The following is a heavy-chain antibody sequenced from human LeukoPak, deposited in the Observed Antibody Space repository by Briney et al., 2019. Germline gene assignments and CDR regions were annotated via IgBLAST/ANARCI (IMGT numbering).Heavy chain of an antibody. CDR2: IYHSGST. CDR3: ARDLVVMVAATNYWYFHL. Sequence: SETLSLTCAVSGYSITSGYYWAWIRQPPGKGLECIGNIYHSGSTNYNPSVKSRVTIYVDKSKNQLSLKLSSVTAAAPDVYYCARDLVVMVAATNYWYFHLWGRGTLVTVSS. J-gene: IGHJ2*01. CDR1: GYSITSGYY. D-gene: IGHD2-15*01. V-gene: IGHV4-38-2*02.